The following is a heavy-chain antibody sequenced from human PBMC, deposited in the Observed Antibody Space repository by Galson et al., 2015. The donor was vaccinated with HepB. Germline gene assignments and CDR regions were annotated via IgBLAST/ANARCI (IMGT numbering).Heavy chain of an antibody. V-gene: IGHV3-21*01. CDR1: GFTFSSYS. CDR2: ISSSSSYI. Sequence: SLRLSCAASGFTFSSYSMNWVRQAPGKGLEWVSSISSSSSYIYYADSVKGRFTISRDNAKNSLYLQMNSLRAEDTAVYYCARLITGTTRYYYYYYMDVWGKGTTVTVSS. J-gene: IGHJ6*03. D-gene: IGHD1-7*01. CDR3: ARLITGTTRYYYYYYMDV.